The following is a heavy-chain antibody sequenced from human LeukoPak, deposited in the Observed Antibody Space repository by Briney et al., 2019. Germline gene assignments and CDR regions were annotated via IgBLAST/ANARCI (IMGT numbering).Heavy chain of an antibody. CDR3: ARVGGPVTDAFDI. CDR1: GFIFSSYG. J-gene: IGHJ3*02. V-gene: IGHV3-30*02. CDR2: IRYDGSNK. Sequence: GGSLRLSCAASGFIFSSYGMHWVRQAPGKGLEWVAFIRYDGSNKYYADSVKGRFTISRDNSKNTLYLQMNSLRAEDTAVYYCARVGGPVTDAFDIWGQGTMVTVSS. D-gene: IGHD4-17*01.